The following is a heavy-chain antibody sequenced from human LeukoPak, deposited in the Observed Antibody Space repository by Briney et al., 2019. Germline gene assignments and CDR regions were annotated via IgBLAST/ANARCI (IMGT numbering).Heavy chain of an antibody. V-gene: IGHV4-39*01. CDR3: GRHGLGAHTRY. Sequence: SETLSLTCNVSVGSIWSSIYYWGWIRQPPGKGLEWIGNIYYSGTTYYNQSLSSRVTISVDTAKNQLSLKLASATAENTAVYCCGRHGLGAHTRYWGQGKLVTVSS. J-gene: IGHJ4*02. D-gene: IGHD3-16*01. CDR2: IYYSGTT. CDR1: VGSIWSSIYY.